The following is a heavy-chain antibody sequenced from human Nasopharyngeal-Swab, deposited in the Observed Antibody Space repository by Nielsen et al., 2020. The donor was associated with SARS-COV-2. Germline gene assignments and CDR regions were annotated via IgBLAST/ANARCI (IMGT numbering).Heavy chain of an antibody. CDR2: IYYSGRT. D-gene: IGHD1-26*01. J-gene: IGHJ3*02. CDR1: GGSISSGGYY. CDR3: ARDQAGATWAPGAFDI. V-gene: IGHV4-31*03. Sequence: SETLSLTCTVSGGSISSGGYYWSWNRQHPGKGLEWIGYIYYSGRTYYNPSLKSRVTISVDTSKNQFSLKLSSVTAADTAVYYCARDQAGATWAPGAFDIWGQGTMVTVSS.